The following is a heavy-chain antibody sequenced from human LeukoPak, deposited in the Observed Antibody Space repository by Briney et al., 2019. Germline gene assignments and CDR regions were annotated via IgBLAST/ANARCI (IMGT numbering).Heavy chain of an antibody. CDR3: ATVKGQGAFVV. V-gene: IGHV3-23*01. CDR1: GFTFSYYA. J-gene: IGHJ3*01. CDR2: ISDSGSGT. Sequence: GGSRRLSCAGSGFTFSYYAMGWVRQAPGKGLEWVSAISDSGSGTYYADSVKGRFTISRDNSKKTLYVQMNSLRAEDTAIYYCATVKGQGAFVVWGPGTMVAVSS.